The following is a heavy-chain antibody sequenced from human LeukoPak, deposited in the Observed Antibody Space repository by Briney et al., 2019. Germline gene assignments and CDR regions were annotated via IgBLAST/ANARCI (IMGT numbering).Heavy chain of an antibody. CDR3: AKKFRGTTVISGDYFGY. J-gene: IGHJ4*02. Sequence: GGSLRLSCAASGFTFSSYAMHWVRQTPGKGLEWVAVMSSDGSKKYYADSVKGRLTISRDNSKNTLYLQMNSLRAEDTAVYYCAKKFRGTTVISGDYFGYWGQGTLVTVSS. CDR2: MSSDGSKK. D-gene: IGHD4-17*01. CDR1: GFTFSSYA. V-gene: IGHV3-30-3*02.